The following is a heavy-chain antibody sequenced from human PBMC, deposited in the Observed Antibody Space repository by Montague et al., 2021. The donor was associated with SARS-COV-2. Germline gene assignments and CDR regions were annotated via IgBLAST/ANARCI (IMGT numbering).Heavy chain of an antibody. V-gene: IGHV3-23*01. CDR2: ISGSGGST. CDR3: AKAGIKYDYGDFFDY. J-gene: IGHJ4*02. CDR1: GFTFSSYA. Sequence: SLRLSCAASGFTFSSYAMSWVRQAPGKGLEWVSAISGSGGSTYYADSVKGRFTISRDNSKNTLYLQMNSLRAEDTAAYYCAKAGIKYDYGDFFDYWGQGTLVTVSS. D-gene: IGHD4-17*01.